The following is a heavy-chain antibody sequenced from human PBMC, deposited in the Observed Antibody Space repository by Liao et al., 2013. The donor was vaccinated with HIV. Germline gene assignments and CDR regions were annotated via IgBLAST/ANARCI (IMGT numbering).Heavy chain of an antibody. J-gene: IGHJ4*02. CDR1: GGSITSGSYY. CDR2: ISTSGST. CDR3: ARGQRSSSWTRRTGTLDS. Sequence: QVQLQESGPGLVKPSQTLSLTCTVSGGSITSGSYYWSWIRQPAGKGLEWIGHISTSGSTNYNPSLKSRVTISVDSSKNQFSLKLTSVTAADTAVYYCARGQRSSSWTRRTGTLDSWGQGTLVTVSS. V-gene: IGHV4-61*02. D-gene: IGHD6-13*01.